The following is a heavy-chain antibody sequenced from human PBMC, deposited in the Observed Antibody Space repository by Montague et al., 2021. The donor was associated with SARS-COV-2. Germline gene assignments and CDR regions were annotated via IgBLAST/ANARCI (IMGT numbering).Heavy chain of an antibody. CDR2: IKPDGTST. CDR1: GFTFRSYW. D-gene: IGHD3-10*01. V-gene: IGHV3-74*01. Sequence: SLRLSCAASGFTFRSYWMHWVRQVPGRGLVWVSRIKPDGTSTHYAASVKGRFIISRDNAKNTPSLEMTNLRVDDTAIYYCVRPLWFGDSDYYFESWGQGTLVSVSS. J-gene: IGHJ4*02. CDR3: VRPLWFGDSDYYFES.